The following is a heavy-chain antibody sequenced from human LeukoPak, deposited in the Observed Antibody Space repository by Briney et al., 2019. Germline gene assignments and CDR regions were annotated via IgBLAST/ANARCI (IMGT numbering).Heavy chain of an antibody. CDR1: GYSFTSYW. CDR3: ARFIGGRGFDY. D-gene: IGHD3-10*01. V-gene: IGHV5-51*01. J-gene: IGHJ4*02. Sequence: GESLKIACKGSGYSFTSYWIGWVRQMPGKGLEWMGIIHPADSDTRYSPSVQGQVTISADTTAYLQWSSLKASDSAMYYCARFIGGRGFDYWGQGTLVTVSS. CDR2: IHPADSDT.